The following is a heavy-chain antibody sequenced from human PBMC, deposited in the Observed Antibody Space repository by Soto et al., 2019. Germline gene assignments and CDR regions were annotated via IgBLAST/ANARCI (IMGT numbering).Heavy chain of an antibody. CDR2: IYPGDSDT. Sequence: GESLKISCKGSGYSFTSYWIGWVRQMPGKGLEWMGIIYPGDSDTRYSPSFQGQVTISADKSISTAYLQWSSLKASDTAMYYCARRGYCSSTSCYPFAFDIWGQGTMVTVSS. J-gene: IGHJ3*02. CDR1: GYSFTSYW. D-gene: IGHD2-2*01. CDR3: ARRGYCSSTSCYPFAFDI. V-gene: IGHV5-51*01.